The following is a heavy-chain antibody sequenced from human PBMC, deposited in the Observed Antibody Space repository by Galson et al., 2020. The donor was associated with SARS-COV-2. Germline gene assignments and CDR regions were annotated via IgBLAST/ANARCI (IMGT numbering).Heavy chain of an antibody. J-gene: IGHJ2*01. V-gene: IGHV3-53*01. CDR2: IYSGGKT. D-gene: IGHD6-19*01. Sequence: QAGGSLRLSCAASGFTVSSNYMSWVRQAPGKGLEWVSVIYSGGKTFYADSVKGRFTISRDSSKNTLYLQMNSLSAEDTAVYYCARDPTTSGWYGDWHFDLWGRGTLVTVSS. CDR1: GFTVSSNY. CDR3: ARDPTTSGWYGDWHFDL.